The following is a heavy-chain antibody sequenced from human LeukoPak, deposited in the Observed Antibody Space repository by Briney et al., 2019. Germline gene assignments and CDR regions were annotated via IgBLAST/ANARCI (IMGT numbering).Heavy chain of an antibody. Sequence: GGPLRLSCAVSGITLSNYGMSWVRQAPGKGLKWVAGISDSGGRTNYADSVKGRFTLSRDNPKNTLYLQMNSLRAEDTAVYFCAKRGVVIRVILVGFHREAYYFDSWGQGALVTVSS. CDR1: GITLSNYG. V-gene: IGHV3-23*01. D-gene: IGHD3-22*01. J-gene: IGHJ4*02. CDR2: ISDSGGRT. CDR3: AKRGVVIRVILVGFHREAYYFDS.